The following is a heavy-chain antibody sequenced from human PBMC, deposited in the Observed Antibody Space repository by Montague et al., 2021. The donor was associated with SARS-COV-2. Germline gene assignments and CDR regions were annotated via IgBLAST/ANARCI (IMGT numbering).Heavy chain of an antibody. CDR3: AEPLATGNYCY. CDR2: ISYRGDP. D-gene: IGHD1-1*01. CDR1: GGSISSSNYY. J-gene: IGHJ4*02. Sequence: SETLSLTCTVSGGSISSSNYYWGWVRQPPGKGLEWIGSISYRGDPYYNPSLKSRLTISVDTSQNQFSLKLSSVTAADTAVYYCAEPLATGNYCYWGQGTLVTVSS. V-gene: IGHV4-39*01.